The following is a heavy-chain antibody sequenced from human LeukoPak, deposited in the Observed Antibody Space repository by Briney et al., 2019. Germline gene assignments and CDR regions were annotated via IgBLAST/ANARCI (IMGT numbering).Heavy chain of an antibody. Sequence: GASVKVSCKASGGTFSSHAISWVRQAPGQGPEWMGGIIPIFGTANYAQKFQGRVTITTDESTSTAYMELSSLRSEDTAVYYCASPRWFGELWSPFDYWGQGTLVTVSS. J-gene: IGHJ4*02. CDR3: ASPRWFGELWSPFDY. CDR2: IIPIFGTA. D-gene: IGHD3-10*01. V-gene: IGHV1-69*05. CDR1: GGTFSSHA.